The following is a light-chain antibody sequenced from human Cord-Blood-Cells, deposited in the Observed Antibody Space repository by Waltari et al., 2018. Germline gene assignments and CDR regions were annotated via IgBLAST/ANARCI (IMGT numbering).Light chain of an antibody. CDR2: EVS. Sequence: QSALTQPPSVSGSPGQPVTISCTGTSSHVGTYNLVSWYQQPPGTAPKLMIYEVSNRPSGVPDRFSGSKSGNTASLTISGLQAEDEADYYCSSYTSSSTVVFGGGTKLTVL. V-gene: IGLV2-18*02. J-gene: IGLJ2*01. CDR3: SSYTSSSTVV. CDR1: SSHVGTYNL.